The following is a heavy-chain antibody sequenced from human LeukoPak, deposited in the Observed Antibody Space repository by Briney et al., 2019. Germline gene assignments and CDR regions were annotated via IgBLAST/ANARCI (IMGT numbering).Heavy chain of an antibody. CDR2: MFYSGST. Sequence: SETLSLTCTVSGGSISSDYWSWIRQPPGKGLEWIGYMFYSGSTNYNPSLKSRVTISVDTSKNQFSLKLSSVTAADTAVYYCARMFGGYCSGGSCYKAFDIWGQGTMVTVSS. J-gene: IGHJ3*02. V-gene: IGHV4-59*01. D-gene: IGHD2-15*01. CDR3: ARMFGGYCSGGSCYKAFDI. CDR1: GGSISSDY.